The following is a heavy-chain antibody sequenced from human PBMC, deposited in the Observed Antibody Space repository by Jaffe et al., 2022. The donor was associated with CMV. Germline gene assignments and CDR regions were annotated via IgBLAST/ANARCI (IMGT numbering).Heavy chain of an antibody. CDR2: IYYSGST. J-gene: IGHJ6*03. V-gene: IGHV4-59*08. CDR1: GGSISSYY. Sequence: QVQLQESGPGLVKPSETLSLTCTVSGGSISSYYWSWIRQPPGKGLEWIGYIYYSGSTNYNPSLKSRVTISVDTSKNQFSLKLSSVTAADTAVYYCARHHYDFWSGYQQPDYYYYYYMDVWGKGTTVTVSS. CDR3: ARHHYDFWSGYQQPDYYYYYYMDV. D-gene: IGHD3-3*01.